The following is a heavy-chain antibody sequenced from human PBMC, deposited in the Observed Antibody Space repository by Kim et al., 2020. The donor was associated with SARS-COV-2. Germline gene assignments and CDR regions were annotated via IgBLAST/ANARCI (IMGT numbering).Heavy chain of an antibody. CDR2: INHSGST. CDR3: ARGGRQWLNTRSNWFDP. CDR1: GGSFSGYY. Sequence: SETLSLTCAVYGGSFSGYYWSWIRQPPGKGLEWIGEINHSGSTNYNTSLKSRVTISVDTSKNQFSLKLSSVTAADTAVYYCARGGRQWLNTRSNWFDPWGQGTLVTVSS. J-gene: IGHJ5*02. D-gene: IGHD6-19*01. V-gene: IGHV4-34*01.